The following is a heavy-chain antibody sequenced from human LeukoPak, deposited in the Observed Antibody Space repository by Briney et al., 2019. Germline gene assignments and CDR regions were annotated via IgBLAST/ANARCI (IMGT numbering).Heavy chain of an antibody. Sequence: GRSLRLSCIGSRFDFSHYGMHWVRQAPGRGPEWVAVVSADGSERHYADAVKGRFTISKDSSKNTMFLQMSSLRIEDTAVYYCAKGSSAYGHPTSPLFDFWGQGTLVTVSS. J-gene: IGHJ4*02. V-gene: IGHV3-30*18. CDR2: VSADGSER. CDR3: AKGSSAYGHPTSPLFDF. CDR1: RFDFSHYG. D-gene: IGHD6-19*01.